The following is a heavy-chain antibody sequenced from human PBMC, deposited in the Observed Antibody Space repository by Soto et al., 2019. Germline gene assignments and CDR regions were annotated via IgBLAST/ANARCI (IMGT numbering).Heavy chain of an antibody. CDR3: AKDRVIQLLPIWPDP. V-gene: IGHV3-30*18. CDR1: GFSFGKYG. J-gene: IGHJ5*02. D-gene: IGHD2-2*01. Sequence: LRLSCAASGFSFGKYGMHWVRQAPGKGLEWVAFVSSDGNNKYYGDSVKGRFTISRDNSKNMVFLQVDSLRVDDTAVYYCAKDRVIQLLPIWPDPWGRGTLVTVSS. CDR2: VSSDGNNK.